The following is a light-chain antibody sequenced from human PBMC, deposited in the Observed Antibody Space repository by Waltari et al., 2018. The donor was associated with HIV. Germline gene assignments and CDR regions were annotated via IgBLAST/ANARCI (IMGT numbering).Light chain of an antibody. CDR1: VRALVTCHL. J-gene: IGLJ2*01. CDR2: EVS. V-gene: IGLV2-23*02. CDR3: CSYAGSSTWDVV. Sequence: SPMTQPASVSGPPGQTLTIPSPCTVRALVTCHLAPVYQKHSGKAPKLMIYEVSKRPSGVSNRFSGSKSGNTASLTISGLQAEDEADYYCCSYAGSSTWDVVFGGGTKLTVL.